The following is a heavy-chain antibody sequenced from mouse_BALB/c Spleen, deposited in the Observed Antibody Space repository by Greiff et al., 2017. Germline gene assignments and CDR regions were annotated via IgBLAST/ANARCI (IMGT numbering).Heavy chain of an antibody. CDR1: GYSITSDYA. J-gene: IGHJ1*01. Sequence: EVQRVESGPGLVKPSQSLSLTCTVTGYSITSDYAWNWLRQFPGNKLEWMGYISYSGSTSYNPSLKSRISITRDTSKNQFFLQLNSVTTEDTATYYCARRAYYGNYGYFDVWGAGTTVTVSS. D-gene: IGHD2-1*01. CDR2: ISYSGST. V-gene: IGHV3-2*02. CDR3: ARRAYYGNYGYFDV.